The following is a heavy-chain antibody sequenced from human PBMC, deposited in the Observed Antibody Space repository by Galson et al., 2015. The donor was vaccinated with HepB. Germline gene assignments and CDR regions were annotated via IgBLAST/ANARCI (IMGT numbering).Heavy chain of an antibody. CDR1: GFTFSSYS. V-gene: IGHV3-21*01. CDR3: ARGAVAALYYYYYMDV. J-gene: IGHJ6*03. D-gene: IGHD6-19*01. Sequence: SLRLSCAASGFTFSSYSMNWVRQAPGKGLEWVSSISSSSSYIYYADSVKGRFTISRDNAKNSLYLQMNSLRAEDTAVYYCARGAVAALYYYYYMDVWGKGTTVTVSS. CDR2: ISSSSSYI.